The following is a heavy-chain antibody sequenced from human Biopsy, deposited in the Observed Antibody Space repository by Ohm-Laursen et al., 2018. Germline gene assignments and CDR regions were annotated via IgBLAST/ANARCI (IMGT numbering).Heavy chain of an antibody. CDR2: IYSGGNT. J-gene: IGHJ4*02. CDR3: ARGMRTTGWPYFDY. CDR1: GYSIIPSGPEN. D-gene: IGHD2/OR15-2a*01. V-gene: IGHV4-61*01. Sequence: SDTLSLTCTLSGYSIIPSGPENWSWIRQPPGQGLQYIGFIYSGGNTNYNPSLRSRVTMSVDTSKNQFSLRLNSVTAADTAVYCCARGMRTTGWPYFDYWGQGILVTVSS.